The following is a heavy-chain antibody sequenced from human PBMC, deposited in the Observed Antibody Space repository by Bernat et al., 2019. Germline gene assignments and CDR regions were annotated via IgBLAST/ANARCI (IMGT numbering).Heavy chain of an antibody. CDR2: ISYDGSNK. CDR3: ARADHYGMDV. Sequence: QVQLVESGGGVVQPGRSLRLSCAASGFTFSSYAMHWVRQAPGKGLEWVAVISYDGSNKYYADSVKGRFTISRDNSKNTLYLQMSSLRAEETAVYYCARADHYGMDVWGQETTVTVSS. V-gene: IGHV3-30-3*01. CDR1: GFTFSSYA. J-gene: IGHJ6*02.